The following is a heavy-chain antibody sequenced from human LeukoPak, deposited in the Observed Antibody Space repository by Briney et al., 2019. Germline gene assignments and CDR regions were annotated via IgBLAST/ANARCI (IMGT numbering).Heavy chain of an antibody. CDR2: IYPGDSDT. Sequence: GESLKISCKGSGYSFISYWIGWVRQMPGKGLEWMGIIYPGDSDTRYSPSFQGQVTISADKSISTAYLQWSSLKASDAAMYYCARHGYSSSFGATDWGQGTQVTVSS. D-gene: IGHD6-13*01. CDR3: ARHGYSSSFGATD. V-gene: IGHV5-51*01. J-gene: IGHJ4*02. CDR1: GYSFISYW.